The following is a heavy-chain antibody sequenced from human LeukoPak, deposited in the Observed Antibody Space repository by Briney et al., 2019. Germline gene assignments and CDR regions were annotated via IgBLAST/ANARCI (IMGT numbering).Heavy chain of an antibody. CDR3: AKTGATAIYYFDY. V-gene: IGHV3-30*02. D-gene: IGHD5-18*01. Sequence: GGSLRLSCAASGFTFSSYGMHWVRQAPGKGLEWVAFIRYDGSNKYYADSVKGRFTISRDNSKNTLYLQMNSLRAEDTAVYYCAKTGATAIYYFDYWGQGTLVTVSS. J-gene: IGHJ4*02. CDR1: GFTFSSYG. CDR2: IRYDGSNK.